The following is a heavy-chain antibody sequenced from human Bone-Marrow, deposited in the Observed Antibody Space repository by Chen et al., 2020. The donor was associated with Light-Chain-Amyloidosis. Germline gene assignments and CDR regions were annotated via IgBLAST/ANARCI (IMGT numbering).Heavy chain of an antibody. J-gene: IGHJ4*02. Sequence: EVQLVETGGGLIQPGGSLRLSCAASGFTVSSNYMSWVRQAPGKGPEWVSVVYGGGNAYYAESVKGRFTISRDNSKNTLYLQMNSLRAEDTAVYYCARAPSGTHFHFDYWGQGTLVTVSS. D-gene: IGHD1-26*01. CDR1: GFTVSSNY. V-gene: IGHV3-53*02. CDR2: VYGGGNA. CDR3: ARAPSGTHFHFDY.